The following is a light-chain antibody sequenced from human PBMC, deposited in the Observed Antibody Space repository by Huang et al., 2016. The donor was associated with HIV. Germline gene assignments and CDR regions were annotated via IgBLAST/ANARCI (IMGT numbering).Light chain of an antibody. CDR1: QSVSGTY. J-gene: IGKJ4*01. CDR2: GAS. Sequence: DIVLTQSPGTLSLSPGERATLSCRASQSVSGTYLAWYQQKPGQAPRLLIYGASRRVTGVPDRCSGSGSGTDFTLTISGLEPEDFAVYYCQQYVNSRLTFGGGTKVEIK. CDR3: QQYVNSRLT. V-gene: IGKV3-20*01.